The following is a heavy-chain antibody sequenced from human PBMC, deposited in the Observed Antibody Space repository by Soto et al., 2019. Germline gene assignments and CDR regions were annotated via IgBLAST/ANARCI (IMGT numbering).Heavy chain of an antibody. CDR3: ARGTKRAVTIFGVVIRSTKDYYYMDV. CDR2: IYYSGST. J-gene: IGHJ6*03. Sequence: PSETLSLTCTVSGGSISSYYWSWIRQPPGKGLEWIGYIYYSGSTNYNPSLKSRVTISVDTSKNQFSLKLSSVTAADTAVYYCARGTKRAVTIFGVVIRSTKDYYYMDVWGKGTTVTVSS. V-gene: IGHV4-59*01. D-gene: IGHD3-3*01. CDR1: GGSISSYY.